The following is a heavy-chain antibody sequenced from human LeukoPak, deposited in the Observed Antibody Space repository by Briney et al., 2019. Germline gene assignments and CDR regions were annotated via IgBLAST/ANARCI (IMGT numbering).Heavy chain of an antibody. J-gene: IGHJ6*02. V-gene: IGHV1-2*02. CDR2: INPNSGGT. CDR1: GSTFTGYY. D-gene: IGHD4-17*01. CDR3: ARDMRRLSYYYYGMDV. Sequence: ASVKLSCKASGSTFTGYYMHWVRQAPGQGLEWMAWINPNSGGTNYAQTFQGRVTMTRDTSISTAYMELSRLRSDDTAVYYCARDMRRLSYYYYGMDVWGQGTTVTVSS.